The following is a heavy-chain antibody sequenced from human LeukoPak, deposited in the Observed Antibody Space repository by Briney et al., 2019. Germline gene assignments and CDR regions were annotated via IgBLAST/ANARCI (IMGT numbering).Heavy chain of an antibody. CDR1: GFTFSSYW. CDR3: ARGGGNDYDTSGYYYLAAY. D-gene: IGHD3-22*01. J-gene: IGHJ4*02. V-gene: IGHV3-7*01. CDR2: IKKDGSEK. Sequence: GGSLRLSCAASGFTFSSYWMSWVRQAPGKGLEWVANIKKDGSEKCYVDSVKGRFTISRDNAKNSLYLQMNSLRAEDTAVYYCARGGGNDYDTSGYYYLAAYWGQGTLVTVSS.